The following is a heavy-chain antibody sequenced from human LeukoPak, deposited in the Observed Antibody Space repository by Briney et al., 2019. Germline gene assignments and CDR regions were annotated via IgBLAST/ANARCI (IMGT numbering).Heavy chain of an antibody. Sequence: GGSLRLSCAASGFTFSTYAMHWVRQAPGKGLEYVSAISTNGDSTYYADSVKGRFTISRNNSKNTLFLQMGSLRADDMAVYYCARWGSTSCYDYWGQGTLVTVSS. CDR1: GFTFSTYA. CDR2: ISTNGDST. J-gene: IGHJ4*02. D-gene: IGHD2-2*01. CDR3: ARWGSTSCYDY. V-gene: IGHV3-64*02.